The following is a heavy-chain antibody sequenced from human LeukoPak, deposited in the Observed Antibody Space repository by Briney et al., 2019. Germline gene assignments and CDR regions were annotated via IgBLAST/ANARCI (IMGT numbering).Heavy chain of an antibody. CDR3: ASRPVQLWSDH. Sequence: SETLSLTCTVSGDSISTSTFYWGWIRQPPGKGLEWIGSIYYSGSTYYNPSLKSRVTMFVDTSKNQFSLKLNFVTAADTAVYFCASRPVQLWSDHWGQGTLVTVSS. CDR2: IYYSGST. V-gene: IGHV4-39*01. CDR1: GDSISTSTFY. J-gene: IGHJ4*02. D-gene: IGHD5-18*01.